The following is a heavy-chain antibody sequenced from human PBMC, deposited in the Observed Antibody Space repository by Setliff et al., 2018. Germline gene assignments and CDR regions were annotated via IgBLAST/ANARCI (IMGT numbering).Heavy chain of an antibody. Sequence: KPSETLSLTCTVSGGSISSGSYYWSWIRQPAGKGLEWIGHIYTSGSTNYNPSLKSRVTISVDTSKNQFSLKLSSVTAADTAVYYCAREDGGGWLAPFDYWGQGTLVTVSS. CDR3: AREDGGGWLAPFDY. J-gene: IGHJ4*02. V-gene: IGHV4-61*09. D-gene: IGHD6-19*01. CDR1: GGSISSGSYY. CDR2: IYTSGST.